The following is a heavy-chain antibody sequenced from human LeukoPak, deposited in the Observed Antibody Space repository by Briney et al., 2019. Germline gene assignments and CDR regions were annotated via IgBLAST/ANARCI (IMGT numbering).Heavy chain of an antibody. D-gene: IGHD3-10*01. CDR3: AKDQRGNFDY. J-gene: IGHJ4*02. Sequence: PGGSLRLSCAASRFTFSSYAMSWVRQAPGKGLEWVSAISGSDGSTYYADSVKGRFTISRDNSKNTLYLQMNSLRAEDTAVYYCAKDQRGNFDYWGQGTLVTVSS. V-gene: IGHV3-23*01. CDR2: ISGSDGST. CDR1: RFTFSSYA.